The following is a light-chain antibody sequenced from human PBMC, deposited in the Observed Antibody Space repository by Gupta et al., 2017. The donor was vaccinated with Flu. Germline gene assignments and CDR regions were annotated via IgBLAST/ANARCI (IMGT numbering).Light chain of an antibody. CDR2: GAS. CDR3: QQYGSSPGT. CDR1: QSVSSSY. Sequence: LSPGERATLSCRASQSVSSSYLAWYQQKPGQAPRLLIYGASSRATGIPDRFSGSGSGTDFTLTISRLETEDFAVYYCQQYGSSPGTFGRGTKVEIK. J-gene: IGKJ1*01. V-gene: IGKV3-20*01.